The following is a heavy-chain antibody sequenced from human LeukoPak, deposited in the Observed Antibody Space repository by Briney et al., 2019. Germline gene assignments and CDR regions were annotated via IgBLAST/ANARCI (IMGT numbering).Heavy chain of an antibody. Sequence: QPGGSLRLSCAASGFTFSSYAMSWVRQAPGKGLDWVSGLSSGGGSTYYADSVKGRFTISRDNSKNTLYLQMNSLRAEDTAIYYCARTGCCSSTSCSAGFDPWGQGTLVTVSS. V-gene: IGHV3-23*01. J-gene: IGHJ5*02. CDR2: LSSGGGST. CDR3: ARTGCCSSTSCSAGFDP. CDR1: GFTFSSYA. D-gene: IGHD2-2*01.